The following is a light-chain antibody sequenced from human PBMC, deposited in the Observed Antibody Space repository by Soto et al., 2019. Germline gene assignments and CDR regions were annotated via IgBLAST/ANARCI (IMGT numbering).Light chain of an antibody. CDR3: CSYAGSGTFCV. Sequence: QSALTQPASVSGSPGQSIAISCTGTSSDVGRNNHVSWYQQHPGKAPKLMIYEVTQRPSGVSDRFSGSKSGNTASLTISGLQAEGEAEYQRCSYAGSGTFCVLGRGPKVSVL. V-gene: IGLV2-23*02. CDR1: SSDVGRNNH. J-gene: IGLJ6*01. CDR2: EVT.